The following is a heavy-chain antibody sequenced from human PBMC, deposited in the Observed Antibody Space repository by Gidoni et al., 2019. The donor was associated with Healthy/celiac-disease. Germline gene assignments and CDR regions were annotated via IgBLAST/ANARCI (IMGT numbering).Heavy chain of an antibody. Sequence: QVQLVESGGGVVQPGRSLRRSCAASGFTFSSYGMHWVRQAPGKGLELVAVISYDGSNKYYADSVKGRFTISRDNSKNTLYLQMNSLRAEDTAVYYCAKVRYSGSYYYGMDVWGQGTTVTVSS. V-gene: IGHV3-30*18. CDR3: AKVRYSGSYYYGMDV. CDR2: ISYDGSNK. D-gene: IGHD1-26*01. J-gene: IGHJ6*02. CDR1: GFTFSSYG.